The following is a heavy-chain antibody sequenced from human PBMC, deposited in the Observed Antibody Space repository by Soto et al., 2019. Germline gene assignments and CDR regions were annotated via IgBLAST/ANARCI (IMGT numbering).Heavy chain of an antibody. J-gene: IGHJ4*02. V-gene: IGHV1-3*05. D-gene: IGHD5-12*01. Sequence: QVQLVQSGAEEKKPGASVKVSCKASGYTLTNYAMHWVRQAPGQRLEWMGWINAGNGNTKYSQKFRGRVTITRDTAASTAYMELSSLRSEDTAVYYCARVSGYFLPDYWGQGTLVTVSS. CDR3: ARVSGYFLPDY. CDR2: INAGNGNT. CDR1: GYTLTNYA.